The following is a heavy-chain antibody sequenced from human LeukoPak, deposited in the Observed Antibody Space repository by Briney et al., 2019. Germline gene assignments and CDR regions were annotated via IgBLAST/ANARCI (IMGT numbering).Heavy chain of an antibody. CDR1: GFTFSSYW. J-gene: IGHJ5*02. D-gene: IGHD3-3*01. CDR3: ARPVRTIFGVVIDWFDP. Sequence: PGGSLRLSCAASGFTFSSYWMHWVRQAPGKGLVWVSRINSDGSSTSYADSVKGRFTISRDNAKNTLYLQMNSLRAEDTAVYYCARPVRTIFGVVIDWFDPWGQGTLVTVSS. V-gene: IGHV3-74*01. CDR2: INSDGSST.